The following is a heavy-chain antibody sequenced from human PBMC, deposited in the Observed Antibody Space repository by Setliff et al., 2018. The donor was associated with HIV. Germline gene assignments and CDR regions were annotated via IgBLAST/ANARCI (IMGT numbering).Heavy chain of an antibody. CDR2: VSSSGDT. D-gene: IGHD6-13*01. CDR3: ARFAGSSWIDY. Sequence: LSLTCTVSGGSISSTSYFWGCIRLPPAKGLEWIGSVSSSGDTFYTPSLKSRVDISIDTSKRVFSLNLNSATAADTAMYYCARFAGSSWIDYWGQGALVTVSS. J-gene: IGHJ4*02. V-gene: IGHV4-39*07. CDR1: GGSISSTSYF.